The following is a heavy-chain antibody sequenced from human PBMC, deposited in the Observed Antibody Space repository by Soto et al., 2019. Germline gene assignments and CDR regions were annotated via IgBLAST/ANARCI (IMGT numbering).Heavy chain of an antibody. CDR2: IYYSGST. V-gene: IGHV4-59*01. CDR3: GRVVRTGTNNWFDP. CDR1: GGSISSYY. Sequence: QVQLQESGPGLVKPSETLSLTCTVSGGSISSYYWSWIRQPPGKGLEWIGYIYYSGSTNYNPSLKSRVTISVDTSKSRYSLKLSSVTAADTAVYCCGRVVRTGTNNWFDPWGQGRLVTVSS. J-gene: IGHJ5*02. D-gene: IGHD1-1*01.